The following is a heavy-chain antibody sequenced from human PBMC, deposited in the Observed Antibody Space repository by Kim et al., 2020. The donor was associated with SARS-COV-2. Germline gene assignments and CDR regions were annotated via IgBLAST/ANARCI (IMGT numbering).Heavy chain of an antibody. CDR3: TTETYYDFWSGMYWFDT. Sequence: GGSLRLSCAASGFTFSNAWMSWVRQAPGKGLEWVGRIKSKTDGGTTDYAAPVKSRFTISRDDSKNTLYLQMNSLKTEDTAVYYCTTETYYDFWSGMYWFDTWGQGTLVTVSS. J-gene: IGHJ5*02. D-gene: IGHD3-3*01. V-gene: IGHV3-15*01. CDR1: GFTFSNAW. CDR2: IKSKTDGGTT.